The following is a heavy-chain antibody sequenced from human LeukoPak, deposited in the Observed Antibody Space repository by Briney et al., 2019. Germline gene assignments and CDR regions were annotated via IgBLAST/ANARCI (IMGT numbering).Heavy chain of an antibody. D-gene: IGHD5-18*01. CDR2: INHSGST. CDR1: GGSFSGYY. CDR3: VRGGSYGYYYYYYMDV. V-gene: IGHV4-34*01. J-gene: IGHJ6*03. Sequence: PSETLSFTCAVYGGSFSGYYWSWIRQPPGKGLEWIGEINHSGSTNYNPSLKSRVTISVDTSKNQFSLKLSSVTAADTAVYYCVRGGSYGYYYYYYMDVWGKGTTVTVSS.